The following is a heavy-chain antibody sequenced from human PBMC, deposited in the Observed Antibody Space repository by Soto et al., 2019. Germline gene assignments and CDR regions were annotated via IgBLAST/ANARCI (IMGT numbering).Heavy chain of an antibody. D-gene: IGHD5-18*01. Sequence: EVQLVETGGGLIQPGGSLRLSCTASGFTVSGNYMSWVRQAPGKGLEWVSIISSGGTTYYADSVKGRFTISRDNSKNTEYLQMNSLRAEDTAVYYCARNPVDTAMGYFDYWGQGTLVTVSS. CDR2: ISSGGTT. CDR3: ARNPVDTAMGYFDY. J-gene: IGHJ4*02. V-gene: IGHV3-53*02. CDR1: GFTVSGNY.